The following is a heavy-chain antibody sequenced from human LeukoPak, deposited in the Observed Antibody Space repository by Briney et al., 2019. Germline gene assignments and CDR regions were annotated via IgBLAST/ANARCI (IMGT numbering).Heavy chain of an antibody. CDR1: GFTFSNYA. CDR2: ISNNGGYT. Sequence: GRSLRLSCAASGFTFSNYAMSWVRQAPGKGLEWVSAISNNGGYTYYADSVQGRFTISRDNSKNTLYLQMNSLRAEDTAVYYCASEQWELPKGGFDYWGQGTLVTVSS. V-gene: IGHV3-23*01. J-gene: IGHJ4*02. CDR3: ASEQWELPKGGFDY. D-gene: IGHD1-26*01.